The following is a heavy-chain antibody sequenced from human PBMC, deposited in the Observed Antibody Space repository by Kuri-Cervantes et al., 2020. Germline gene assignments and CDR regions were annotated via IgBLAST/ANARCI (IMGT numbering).Heavy chain of an antibody. J-gene: IGHJ6*02. CDR2: ISGSGGST. CDR3: ARGSPQLERGYYYYGMDV. Sequence: GGSLRLSCAASGFTFSSYAMSWVRQAPGKGLEWVSAISGSGGSTYYADSVKGRFTISRDNSKNTLYLQMNSLRAEDTAVYYCARGSPQLERGYYYYGMDVWGQGTTVTVSS. CDR1: GFTFSSYA. V-gene: IGHV3-23*01. D-gene: IGHD1-1*01.